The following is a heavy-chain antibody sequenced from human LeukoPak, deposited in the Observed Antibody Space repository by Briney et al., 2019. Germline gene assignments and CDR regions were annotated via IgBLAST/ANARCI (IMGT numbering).Heavy chain of an antibody. V-gene: IGHV4-59*01. J-gene: IGHJ3*02. CDR3: ARAVSLRDAFDI. Sequence: SETLSLTCTVSGGSISSYYWSWIRQPPGKGLEWIGYIYYSGSTNYNPSLKSRVTISVDTSKNQFSLKLSSVTAADTAVYYCARAVSLRDAFDIWGQGTMVTVSS. CDR2: IYYSGST. CDR1: GGSISSYY.